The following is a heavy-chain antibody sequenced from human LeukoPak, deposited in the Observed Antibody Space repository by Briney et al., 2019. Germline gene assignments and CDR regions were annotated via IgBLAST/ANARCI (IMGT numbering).Heavy chain of an antibody. V-gene: IGHV4-34*01. J-gene: IGHJ6*03. CDR2: INHSGST. CDR1: GGSFSGYY. Sequence: SETLSLTCAVYGGSFSGYYWSWIRQPPGKGLEWIGEINHSGSTNYNPSLKSRVTISVDTSKNQFSLKLSSVTAADTAVYYCAREIVVVVAASYYYYMDVWGKGTTVTISS. CDR3: AREIVVVVAASYYYYMDV. D-gene: IGHD2-15*01.